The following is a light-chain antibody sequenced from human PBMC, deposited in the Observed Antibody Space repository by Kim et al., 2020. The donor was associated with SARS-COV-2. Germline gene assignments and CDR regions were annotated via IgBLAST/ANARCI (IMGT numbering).Light chain of an antibody. CDR3: AAWDDSLNGLV. CDR1: IFNSGSHP. CDR2: TDD. V-gene: IGLV1-44*01. J-gene: IGLJ2*01. Sequence: QSVLTQPPSTSGTPGQGVTISCSGDIFNSGSHPVNWYQQFPQTTPKLLIHTDDQRPSGVPDRFSGSKSGTSASLAISGLQSADEADYYCAAWDDSLNGLVFGGGTQLTVL.